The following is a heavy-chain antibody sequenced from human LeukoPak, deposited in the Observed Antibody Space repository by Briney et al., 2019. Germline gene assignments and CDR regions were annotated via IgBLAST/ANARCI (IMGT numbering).Heavy chain of an antibody. CDR1: GGSISSSSYY. Sequence: PSETLSLTCTVSGGSISSSSYYWGWIRQPPGKGLEWIGSIYYSGSTYYNPSLKSRVTISVDTSKNQFSLKLSSVTAADTAVYYCARGWRWLQLLVDWFDPWGQGTLVTVSS. D-gene: IGHD5-24*01. CDR3: ARGWRWLQLLVDWFDP. J-gene: IGHJ5*02. V-gene: IGHV4-39*01. CDR2: IYYSGST.